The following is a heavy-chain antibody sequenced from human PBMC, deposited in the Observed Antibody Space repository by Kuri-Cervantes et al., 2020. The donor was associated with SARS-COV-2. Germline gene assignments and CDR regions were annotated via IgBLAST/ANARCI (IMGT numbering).Heavy chain of an antibody. V-gene: IGHV3-23*01. CDR3: AKDLSGSYYFDY. CDR1: GFTFSSYA. CDR2: ISGSGGST. Sequence: GGSLRLSCAASGFTFSSYAMSWVRQAPGKGLEWVSAISGSGGSTYYADSVKGRLTISRDNSKNTLYLQMNSLRAEDTAVYYCAKDLSGSYYFDYWGQGTLVTVSS. J-gene: IGHJ4*02. D-gene: IGHD1-26*01.